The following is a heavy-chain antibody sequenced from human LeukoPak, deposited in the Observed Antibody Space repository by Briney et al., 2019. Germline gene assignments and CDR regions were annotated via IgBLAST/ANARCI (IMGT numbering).Heavy chain of an antibody. Sequence: GGSLRLSCAASGFTVSSNYMSWVRQAPGKGLEWVSVIYSGGSTYYADSVKGRFTISRDNSKNTLYLQMNSLRAEDTAVYYCARDSSDTYRFDYWGQGTLVTVSS. CDR3: ARDSSDTYRFDY. CDR1: GFTVSSNY. CDR2: IYSGGST. V-gene: IGHV3-66*02. D-gene: IGHD1-26*01. J-gene: IGHJ4*02.